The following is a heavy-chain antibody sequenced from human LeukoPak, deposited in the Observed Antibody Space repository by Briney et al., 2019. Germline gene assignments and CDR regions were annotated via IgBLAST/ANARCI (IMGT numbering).Heavy chain of an antibody. CDR2: TNPDGSEK. V-gene: IGHV3-7*01. CDR1: GLTFSIYW. CDR3: VRGHHGLEI. J-gene: IGHJ3*02. Sequence: PGESLRLSCAVSGLTFSIYWMCWVRQAPGKGLEWVANTNPDGSEKYYVDSVKGRFTISRDNAKDSLYLQMKSLRGEDTAVYYCVRGHHGLEIWGQGTMVTVSS.